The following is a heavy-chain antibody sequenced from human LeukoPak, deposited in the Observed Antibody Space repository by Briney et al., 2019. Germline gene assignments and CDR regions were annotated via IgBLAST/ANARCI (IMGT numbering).Heavy chain of an antibody. J-gene: IGHJ4*02. CDR1: GFTFSNAW. CDR2: IKQDGSEK. V-gene: IGHV3-7*01. D-gene: IGHD3-16*01. Sequence: SGGSLRLSCAASGFTFSNAWMSWVRQAPGKGLEWVANIKQDGSEKYYVDSVKGRFTISRDNAKNSLYLQMNSLRAEDTAVYYCARDNHVLGITFGGGGGYWGQGTLVTVSS. CDR3: ARDNHVLGITFGGGGGY.